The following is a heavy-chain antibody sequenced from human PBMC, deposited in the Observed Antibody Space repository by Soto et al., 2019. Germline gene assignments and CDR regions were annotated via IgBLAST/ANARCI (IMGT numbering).Heavy chain of an antibody. J-gene: IGHJ4*02. CDR1: GGSFSGYY. CDR2: INHSGST. D-gene: IGHD6-6*01. CDR3: ARGGLEDSSSSGDFDY. V-gene: IGHV4-34*01. Sequence: SETLSLTCAVYGGSFSGYYWSWIRQPPGKGLEWIGEINHSGSTNYNPSLKSRVTISVDTSKNQFSLKLSSVTAADTAVYYCARGGLEDSSSSGDFDYWGQGTLVTVSS.